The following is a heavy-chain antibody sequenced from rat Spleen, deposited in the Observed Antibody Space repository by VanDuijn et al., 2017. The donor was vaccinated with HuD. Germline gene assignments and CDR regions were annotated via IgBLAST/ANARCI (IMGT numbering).Heavy chain of an antibody. Sequence: EVQLQESGPGLVKPSQSLSLTCSVTGYSITSNYWGWIRKFPGNKMEWMGYISYSGGTSYSPSLKSRISITRDTSKNQFFLQLNSVTTEDTATYYCATSNWELRIWFAYWGQGTLVTVSS. V-gene: IGHV3-1*01. J-gene: IGHJ3*01. CDR1: GYSITSNY. CDR2: ISYSGGT. D-gene: IGHD5-1*01. CDR3: ATSNWELRIWFAY.